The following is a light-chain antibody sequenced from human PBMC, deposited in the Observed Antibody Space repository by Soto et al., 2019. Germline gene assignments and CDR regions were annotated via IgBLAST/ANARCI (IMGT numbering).Light chain of an antibody. CDR3: QVWDSSSDQV. CDR1: NIGSKS. Sequence: SYELTQPPSVSVAPGKTARITCGGNNIGSKSVHWYQQKPGQAPVLVIYYDSDRPSGIPERFSGSNSGNTATLTISRVEAGDEADYYCQVWDSSSDQVLGGGTKVTVL. V-gene: IGLV3-21*04. CDR2: YDS. J-gene: IGLJ3*02.